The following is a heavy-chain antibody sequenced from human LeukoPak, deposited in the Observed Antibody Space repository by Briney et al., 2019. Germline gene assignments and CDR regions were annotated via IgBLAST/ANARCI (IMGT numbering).Heavy chain of an antibody. Sequence: PAESLRLSCAVSGFTFSSYAMRWVRQAPGKGLEWVAVISYDGSNKYYADSVKGRFTISRDNYKNTLYLQMNSLRAEDTAVYYCARAWLRGMYYYGMDVWGQGTTVTVSS. CDR1: GFTFSSYA. CDR2: ISYDGSNK. D-gene: IGHD5-12*01. CDR3: ARAWLRGMYYYGMDV. J-gene: IGHJ6*02. V-gene: IGHV3-30-3*01.